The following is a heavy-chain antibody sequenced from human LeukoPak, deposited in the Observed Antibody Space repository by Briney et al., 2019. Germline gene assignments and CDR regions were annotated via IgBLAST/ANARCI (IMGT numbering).Heavy chain of an antibody. V-gene: IGHV4-34*01. D-gene: IGHD6-19*01. CDR3: ARWPLAVAANYYFDY. CDR1: GGSISGYY. J-gene: IGHJ4*02. CDR2: INHTGST. Sequence: SETLSLTCTVSGGSISGYYWTWIRQPPGKGLEWIGEINHTGSTNYNPSLKSRVTISVDTSRNQFSLKLSSVTAADTAVYYCARWPLAVAANYYFDYWGQGILVTVSS.